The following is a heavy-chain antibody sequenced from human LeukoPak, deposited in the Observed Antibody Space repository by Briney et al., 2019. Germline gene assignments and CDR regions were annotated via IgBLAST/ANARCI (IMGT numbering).Heavy chain of an antibody. CDR2: ISAYNGHT. CDR1: GYTFNSYG. Sequence: ASVKVSCKASGYTFNSYGISWVRQAPGQGLEWMGWISAYNGHTNYAQKFQGRVTMTTDTSTSTAYMELRSLRSDDTTVYYCARVSISVTIFGVVTPDFDYWGQGTLVTVSS. CDR3: ARVSISVTIFGVVTPDFDY. J-gene: IGHJ4*02. D-gene: IGHD3-3*01. V-gene: IGHV1-18*01.